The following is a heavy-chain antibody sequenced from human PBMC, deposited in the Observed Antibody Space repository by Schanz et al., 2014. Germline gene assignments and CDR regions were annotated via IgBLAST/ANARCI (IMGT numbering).Heavy chain of an antibody. CDR1: GLTFSDYY. Sequence: QVQLVESGGGLVKPGGSLRLSCAASGLTFSDYYMSWIRQAPGKGLEWVSYISSSSSYTNYADSVKGRFTISRDNAKNSLYLQMNSLRAEDTAVYYCAGGEYQLLYGNWGQGTLVTVSS. D-gene: IGHD2-2*02. CDR3: AGGEYQLLYGN. J-gene: IGHJ4*02. V-gene: IGHV3-11*05. CDR2: ISSSSSYT.